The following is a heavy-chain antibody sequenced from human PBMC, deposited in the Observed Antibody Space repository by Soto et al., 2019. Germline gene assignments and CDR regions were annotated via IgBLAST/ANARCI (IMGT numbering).Heavy chain of an antibody. CDR3: ARARSSGYYLPFDY. CDR2: IYYSGGT. CDR1: GGSISSYY. J-gene: IGHJ4*02. D-gene: IGHD3-22*01. Sequence: QVQLQESGPGLVKPSETLSLTCTVSGGSISSYYWSWIRQPPGKGLEWIGYIYYSGGTNYNPSLKSRVTISVDTSKNQFSLKLSSVTAADTAVYYCARARSSGYYLPFDYWGQGTLVTVSS. V-gene: IGHV4-59*01.